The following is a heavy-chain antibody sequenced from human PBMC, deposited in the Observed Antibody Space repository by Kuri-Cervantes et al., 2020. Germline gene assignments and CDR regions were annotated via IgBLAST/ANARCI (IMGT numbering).Heavy chain of an antibody. CDR3: ARDQVAGYSSGWSLDY. D-gene: IGHD6-19*01. V-gene: IGHV3-30*03. Sequence: GESLKISCAASGFTFSSYGMHWVRQAPGKGLEWVAVISYDGSNKYYADSVKGRFTISRDNSKNTLYLQMNSLRAEDTAVYYCARDQVAGYSSGWSLDYWGQGTLVTVSS. CDR2: ISYDGSNK. CDR1: GFTFSSYG. J-gene: IGHJ4*02.